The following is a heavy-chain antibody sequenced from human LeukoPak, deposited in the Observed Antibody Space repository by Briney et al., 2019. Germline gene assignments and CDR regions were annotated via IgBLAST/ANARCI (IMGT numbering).Heavy chain of an antibody. D-gene: IGHD5-18*01. CDR2: ISSNGGST. J-gene: IGHJ4*02. Sequence: PGGSLRLSCAASGFTFSSYAMHWVRQAPGKGLEYVSAISSNGGSTYYANSVKGRFTISRDNSKNTLYLQMGSLRAEDMAVYYCARGYSYGQYYFDYWGQGTLVTVSS. CDR3: ARGYSYGQYYFDY. V-gene: IGHV3-64*01. CDR1: GFTFSSYA.